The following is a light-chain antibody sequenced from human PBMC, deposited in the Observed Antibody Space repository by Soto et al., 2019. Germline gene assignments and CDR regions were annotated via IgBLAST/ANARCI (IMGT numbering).Light chain of an antibody. CDR2: GAS. CDR1: QSVSSN. Sequence: EIVLTQSPVTLSVSPGERATLSCRASQSVSSNLAWYQQSPGQAPRLLIYGASTRAAGIPARFSGSGSGTEFTLTISSLQSEAFALYYCQQYNSWPPLTFGGGTKVEIK. V-gene: IGKV3-15*01. J-gene: IGKJ4*01. CDR3: QQYNSWPPLT.